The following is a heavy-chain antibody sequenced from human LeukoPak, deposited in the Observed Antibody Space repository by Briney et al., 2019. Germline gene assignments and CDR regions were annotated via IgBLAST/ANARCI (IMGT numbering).Heavy chain of an antibody. J-gene: IGHJ4*02. D-gene: IGHD3-10*01. CDR2: ISGSGGST. Sequence: GGSLRLSCAASGFTFSSYAMSWVRQAPGKGLEWVSAISGSGGSTYYADSVKGRFTISRDNSKNTLYLQMNSLRAEDTAVYYCAKNPYYGSGSYYHPPAYYFDYWGQGTLVTVSS. CDR3: AKNPYYGSGSYYHPPAYYFDY. CDR1: GFTFSSYA. V-gene: IGHV3-23*01.